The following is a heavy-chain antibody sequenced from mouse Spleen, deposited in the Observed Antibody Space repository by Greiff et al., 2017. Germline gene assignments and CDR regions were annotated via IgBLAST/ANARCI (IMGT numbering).Heavy chain of an antibody. J-gene: IGHJ4*01. D-gene: IGHD1-1*01. CDR1: GFTFSDYY. V-gene: IGHV5-16*01. CDR3: ARGPPYYYGSSYDAMDY. Sequence: EVNLVESEGGLVQPGSSMKLSCTASGFTFSDYYMAWVRQVPEKGLEWVANINYDGSSTYYLDSLKSRFIISRDNAKNILYLQMSSLKSEDTATYYCARGPPYYYGSSYDAMDYWGQGTSVTVSS. CDR2: INYDGSST.